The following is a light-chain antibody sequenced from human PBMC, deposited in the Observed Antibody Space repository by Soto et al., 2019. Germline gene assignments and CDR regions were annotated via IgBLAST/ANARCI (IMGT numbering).Light chain of an antibody. J-gene: IGKJ2*01. V-gene: IGKV3-20*01. CDR1: QSVSSSY. Sequence: EIVLTQSPGTLSLSPGERATLSCRASQSVSSSYLAWYQQKPGQAPRLLIYGASSRATGIPDRFSGSGSGTDFTLTISRLEPEDFAVYYCQQYGNSPYTFGXGT. CDR3: QQYGNSPYT. CDR2: GAS.